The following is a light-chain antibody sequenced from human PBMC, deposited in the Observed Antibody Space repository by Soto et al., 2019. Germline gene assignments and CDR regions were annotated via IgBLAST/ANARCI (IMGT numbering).Light chain of an antibody. V-gene: IGKV1-9*01. CDR3: QQLYSHPLT. CDR1: QGITSY. CDR2: SAS. J-gene: IGKJ4*01. Sequence: IQLTQPPSSLSASVGDRVTITCRASQGITSYLAWYQQRPGKAPGLLIYSASTLQSGVPSRFSGSGYGTDFSLTISNLQPEDFATYYCQQLYSHPLTFGGGTKVDIK.